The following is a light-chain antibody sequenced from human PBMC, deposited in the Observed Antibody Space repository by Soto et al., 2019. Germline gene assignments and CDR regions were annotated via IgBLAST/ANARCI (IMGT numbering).Light chain of an antibody. V-gene: IGKV1-5*01. CDR1: QSISSW. CDR2: DAS. CDR3: HRET. Sequence: DIQMTQSPSTLSASVGDRVTITCRASQSISSWLAWYQQKPGKAPKLLIYDASSVESGVPSRFSGSGSGTEFTLTISSLQPDDFATYYCHRETFGQGTKVEI. J-gene: IGKJ1*01.